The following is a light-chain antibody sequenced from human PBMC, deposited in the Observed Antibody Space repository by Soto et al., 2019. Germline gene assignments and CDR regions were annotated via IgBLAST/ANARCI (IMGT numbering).Light chain of an antibody. CDR2: DIS. Sequence: EIRMTQFPDTLSASLGEGATLSCRAAQDVTTNFAWYQQKPGQAPRLLIYDISTRATGVPARFSASGSGTEFTLSISGLQSEDFAAYFCQQYNNWPFSFGQGTRLEIK. V-gene: IGKV3-15*01. CDR3: QQYNNWPFS. J-gene: IGKJ5*01. CDR1: QDVTTN.